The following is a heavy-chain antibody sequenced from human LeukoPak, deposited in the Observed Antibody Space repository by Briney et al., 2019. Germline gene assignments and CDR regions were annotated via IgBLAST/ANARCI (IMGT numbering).Heavy chain of an antibody. CDR2: IKEEGHDE. CDR1: GFTFVGYW. V-gene: IGHV3-7*03. D-gene: IGHD5-18*01. J-gene: IGHJ4*02. CDR3: AALDTRMVTAPGY. Sequence: GGSLRLSCGACGFTFVGYWMSWVRPAPGKGGEWVANIKEEGHDEYYLRSVRGRSTIARDDAKRSLFLQMNSLRADDTAVYYCAALDTRMVTAPGYWGQGTLVTVSS.